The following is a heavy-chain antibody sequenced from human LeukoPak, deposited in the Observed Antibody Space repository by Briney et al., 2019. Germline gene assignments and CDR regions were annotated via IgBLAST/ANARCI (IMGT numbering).Heavy chain of an antibody. Sequence: SETLSLTCTVSGGSISSYYWSWIRQPPGKGLEWIGYIYYSGSTNYNPSLKSRVTISVDTSKDQFSLKLSSVTAADTAVYYCARSLLWFGELSSNWFDPWGQGTLVTVSS. D-gene: IGHD3-10*01. CDR3: ARSLLWFGELSSNWFDP. CDR2: IYYSGST. CDR1: GGSISSYY. J-gene: IGHJ5*02. V-gene: IGHV4-59*01.